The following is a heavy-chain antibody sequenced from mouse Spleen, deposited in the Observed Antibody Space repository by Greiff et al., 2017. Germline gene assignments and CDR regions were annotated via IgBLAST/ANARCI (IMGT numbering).Heavy chain of an antibody. J-gene: IGHJ1*01. V-gene: IGHV14-3*01. D-gene: IGHD1-1*01. Sequence: VQLQQSVAELVRPGASVKLSCTASGFNIKNTYMHWVKQRPEQGLEWIGRIDPANGNTKYAPKFQGKATITADTSSNTAYLQLSSLTSEDTAIYYCASPHYYGSSYYWYFDAWGAGTTVTVSS. CDR3: ASPHYYGSSYYWYFDA. CDR1: GFNIKNTY. CDR2: IDPANGNT.